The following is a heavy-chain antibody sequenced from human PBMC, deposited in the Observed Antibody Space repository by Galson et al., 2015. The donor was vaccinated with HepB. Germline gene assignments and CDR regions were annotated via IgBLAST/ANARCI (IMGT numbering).Heavy chain of an antibody. CDR1: GYTFTSYG. CDR2: ISAYNGNT. CDR3: ARRPYCSGGSCYSDNWFDP. Sequence: SVKVSCKASGYTFTSYGISWVRQAPGQGLEWMGWISAYNGNTNYAQKLQGRVTMTTDTSTSTAYMELRSLRSDDTAVYYCARRPYCSGGSCYSDNWFDPWGQGTLVTVSS. V-gene: IGHV1-18*04. J-gene: IGHJ5*02. D-gene: IGHD2-15*01.